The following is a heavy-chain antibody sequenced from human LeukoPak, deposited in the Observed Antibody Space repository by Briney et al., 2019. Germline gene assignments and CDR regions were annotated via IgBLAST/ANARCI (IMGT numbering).Heavy chain of an antibody. J-gene: IGHJ4*02. CDR2: IYYSGST. CDR1: GGSISSSSYY. Sequence: TSETLSLTCTVSGGSISSSSYYWGWIRQPPGKGLEWIGSIYYSGSTYYNPSLKSRVTISVDTSKNQFSLKLSSVAAADTAVYYCARDFLVTTRDYWGQGTLVTVSS. V-gene: IGHV4-39*07. D-gene: IGHD1-14*01. CDR3: ARDFLVTTRDY.